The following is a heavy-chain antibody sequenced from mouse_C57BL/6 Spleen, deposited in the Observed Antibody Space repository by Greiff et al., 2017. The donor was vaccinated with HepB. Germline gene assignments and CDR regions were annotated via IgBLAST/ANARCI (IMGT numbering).Heavy chain of an antibody. V-gene: IGHV1-76*01. J-gene: IGHJ4*01. CDR2: IYPGSGNT. D-gene: IGHD2-1*01. CDR1: GYTFTDYY. CDR3: ARVDGIYAMDY. Sequence: QVQLKESGAELVRPGASVKLSCKASGYTFTDYYINWVKQRPGQGLEWIARIYPGSGNTYYNEKFKGKATLTAEKSSSTAYMQLSSLTSEDSAVYVCARVDGIYAMDYWGQGTSVTVSS.